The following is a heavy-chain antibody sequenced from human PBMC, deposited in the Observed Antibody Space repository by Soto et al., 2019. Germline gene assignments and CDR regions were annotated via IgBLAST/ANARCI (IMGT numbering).Heavy chain of an antibody. CDR1: GGSISSGGHS. CDR2: IVHTGGT. J-gene: IGHJ4*02. V-gene: IGHV4-30-2*01. D-gene: IGHD5-18*01. Sequence: QVQLQESGAGLVKPSQTLSLTCTVSGGSISSGGHSWSWIRQPPGKGLEWIGFIVHTGGTYYTPSLQSRLSVSLDLSRNQFSLTLYSVTAADTAIYYCARGTFSSGPNLHYFDFWGQGSLVTVSS. CDR3: ARGTFSSGPNLHYFDF.